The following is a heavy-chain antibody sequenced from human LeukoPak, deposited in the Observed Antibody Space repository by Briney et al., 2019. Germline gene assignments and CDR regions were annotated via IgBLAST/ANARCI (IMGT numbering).Heavy chain of an antibody. Sequence: GGSLRLSCAASGFTVSSNYMSWVRQAPGKGLEWVSAISGSGGSTYYADSVKGRFTISRDNSKNTLYLQMNSLRAEDTAIYYCAKRPGYSSSWYYFDYWGQGTLVTVSS. V-gene: IGHV3-23*01. CDR2: ISGSGGST. D-gene: IGHD6-13*01. CDR3: AKRPGYSSSWYYFDY. CDR1: GFTVSSNY. J-gene: IGHJ4*02.